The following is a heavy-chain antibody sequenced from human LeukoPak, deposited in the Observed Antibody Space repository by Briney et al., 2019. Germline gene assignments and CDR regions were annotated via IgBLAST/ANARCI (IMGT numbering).Heavy chain of an antibody. Sequence: SETLSLTCTVSGGPISSYYWIWIRQPAGKGLEWFGRIYTSGSTNYNPSLKSLVTMSVDTSKNQFSLKLSSVTAADTAVYYCARERGYDFWSGHYYYYMDVWGKGTTVTVSS. D-gene: IGHD3-3*01. V-gene: IGHV4-4*07. CDR1: GGPISSYY. CDR3: ARERGYDFWSGHYYYYMDV. J-gene: IGHJ6*03. CDR2: IYTSGST.